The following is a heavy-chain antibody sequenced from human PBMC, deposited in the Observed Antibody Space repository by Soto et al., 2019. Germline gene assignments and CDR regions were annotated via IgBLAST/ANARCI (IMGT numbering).Heavy chain of an antibody. CDR2: IIGGGGNT. CDR1: GFTFSNYA. D-gene: IGHD6-19*01. J-gene: IGHJ4*02. Sequence: GGSLRLSCAASGFTFSNYAMSWVRQVPGKGLEWVSTIIGGGGNTYYADSVKGRFTISRDNSKNTLSLHMNSLRAEDTAVYYCAKRAVARPFDYWGQGTLVTVSS. V-gene: IGHV3-23*01. CDR3: AKRAVARPFDY.